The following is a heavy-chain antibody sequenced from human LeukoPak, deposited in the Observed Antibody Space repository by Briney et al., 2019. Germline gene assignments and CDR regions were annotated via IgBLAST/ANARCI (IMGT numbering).Heavy chain of an antibody. D-gene: IGHD5-12*01. J-gene: IGHJ3*02. CDR2: VSGSGGNT. CDR3: VQGVGYTGYDLSGI. V-gene: IGHV3-23*01. CDR1: RFTFSNYA. Sequence: PGGSLRLSCAASRFTFSNYAMSWVRQAPGKGLEWVSAVSGSGGNTYYADSVKGRFTVSRDNSKNTLYLQMNSLRVEDTAVYYCVQGVGYTGYDLSGIWGQGTMVTVSS.